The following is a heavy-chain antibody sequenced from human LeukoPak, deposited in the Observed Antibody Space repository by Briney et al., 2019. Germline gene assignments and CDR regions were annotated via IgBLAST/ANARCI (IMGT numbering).Heavy chain of an antibody. CDR1: GDTFTSYD. CDR2: MNPNSGNT. Sequence: GASVKVTCKASGDTFTSYDINWVRQATGQGLEWMGWMNPNSGNTGYAQKFQGRVTMTRNTSISTAYMELNSLRSEDTAVYYCARGSGSIYYYYGMDVWGQGTTVTVSS. V-gene: IGHV1-8*01. J-gene: IGHJ6*02. CDR3: ARGSGSIYYYYGMDV. D-gene: IGHD1-26*01.